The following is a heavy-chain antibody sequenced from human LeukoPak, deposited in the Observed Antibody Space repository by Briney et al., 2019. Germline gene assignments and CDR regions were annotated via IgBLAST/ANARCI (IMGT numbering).Heavy chain of an antibody. CDR3: ARDCSGRNWARDFDY. J-gene: IGHJ4*02. CDR2: ISSSSSTI. Sequence: GGSLRLSCAASGFTFSSYSMNWVRQAPGKGLEWVSYISSSSSTIYYADSVKGRFTMSRDNDKNSMYLQMNSLRAEDTAVYYCARDCSGRNWARDFDYWGQGTLVTVSS. V-gene: IGHV3-48*01. D-gene: IGHD2-15*01. CDR1: GFTFSSYS.